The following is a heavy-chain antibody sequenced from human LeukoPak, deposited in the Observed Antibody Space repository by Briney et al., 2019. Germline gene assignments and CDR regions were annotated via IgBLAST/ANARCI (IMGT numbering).Heavy chain of an antibody. V-gene: IGHV1-2*02. CDR1: GYTFTGYY. CDR2: INPNSGGT. Sequence: GSSVKVSCKASGYTFTGYYMHWVRQAPGQGLEWMGWINPNSGGTNYAQKFQGRVTMTRDTSISTAYMELSRLRSDDTAVYYCARDPPYYYDSSGYYWTPFDYWGQGTLVTVSS. J-gene: IGHJ4*02. CDR3: ARDPPYYYDSSGYYWTPFDY. D-gene: IGHD3-22*01.